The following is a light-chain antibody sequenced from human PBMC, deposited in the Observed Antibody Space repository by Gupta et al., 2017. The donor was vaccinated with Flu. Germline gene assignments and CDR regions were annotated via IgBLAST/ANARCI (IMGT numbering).Light chain of an antibody. CDR3: QSYDDSLRGM. V-gene: IGLV1-40*01. CDR1: SSNIGAGYD. Sequence: RVTLPVTGGSSNIGAGYDVHWYQQLPGKAPRLLIYSNIQRPSGVPDRFSGSKSGTSASLAITGLQAEDEGYYFCQSYDDSLRGMFGGGTKLTVL. CDR2: SNI. J-gene: IGLJ3*02.